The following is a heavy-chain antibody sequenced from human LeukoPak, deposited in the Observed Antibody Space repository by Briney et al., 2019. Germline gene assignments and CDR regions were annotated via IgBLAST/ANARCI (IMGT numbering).Heavy chain of an antibody. V-gene: IGHV3-30*18. Sequence: GGSLRLSCAASGFTFSSYGMHWVRQAPGKGLEWVAVISYDGSNKYYADSVKGRFTISRDNSKNTLYLQMNSLRAEDTAVYYCAKDLRISLTYYFDYWGQGTLVTVSS. CDR3: AKDLRISLTYYFDY. CDR2: ISYDGSNK. CDR1: GFTFSSYG. J-gene: IGHJ4*02.